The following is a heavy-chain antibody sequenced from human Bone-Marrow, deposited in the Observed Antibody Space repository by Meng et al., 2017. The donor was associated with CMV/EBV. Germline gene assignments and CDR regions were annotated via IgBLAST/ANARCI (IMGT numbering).Heavy chain of an antibody. CDR2: INPNSGGT. CDR1: GYTFTGYY. CDR3: ARGFRSAPMITAFDI. Sequence: ASVKVSCKASGYTFTGYYMHWVRQAPGQGLEWMGWINPNSGGTNYAQKFQGRVTMTRDTSISTAYMELSSLRSDDTAVYYCARGFRSAPMITAFDIWGQGTMVTVSS. D-gene: IGHD3-22*01. V-gene: IGHV1-2*02. J-gene: IGHJ3*02.